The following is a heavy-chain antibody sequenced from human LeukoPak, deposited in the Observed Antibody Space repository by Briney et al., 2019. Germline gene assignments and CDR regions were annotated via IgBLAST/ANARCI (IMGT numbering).Heavy chain of an antibody. D-gene: IGHD3-22*01. CDR3: ARDPGRYDSSGYDNWFDP. V-gene: IGHV3-23*01. Sequence: GGSLRLSCAASGFTFSSYAMSWVRQAPGKGLEWVSAISGSGGSTHHADSVKGRFTISRDNAKNSLYLQMNSLRAEDTALYHCARDPGRYDSSGYDNWFDPWGQGTLVTVSS. CDR1: GFTFSSYA. J-gene: IGHJ5*02. CDR2: ISGSGGST.